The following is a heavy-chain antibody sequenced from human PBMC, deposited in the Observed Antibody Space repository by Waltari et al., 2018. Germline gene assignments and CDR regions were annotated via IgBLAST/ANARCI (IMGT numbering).Heavy chain of an antibody. CDR2: TIPIFGTA. Sequence: QVQLVQSGAEVKKPGSSVKVSCKASGGTFSSYAISWVRQAPGQGLEWMGGTIPIFGTANYAQKFQGRVTITADKSTSTAYMELSSLRSEDTAVYYCARDYYYDSSGYYPDAFDIWGQGTMVTVSS. D-gene: IGHD3-22*01. CDR3: ARDYYYDSSGYYPDAFDI. CDR1: GGTFSSYA. J-gene: IGHJ3*02. V-gene: IGHV1-69*14.